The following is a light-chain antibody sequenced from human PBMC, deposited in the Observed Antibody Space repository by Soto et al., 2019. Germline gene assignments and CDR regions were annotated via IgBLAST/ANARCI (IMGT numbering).Light chain of an antibody. CDR3: QNYNSAPGT. J-gene: IGKJ3*01. V-gene: IGKV1-27*01. CDR2: AAS. Sequence: GDRVTITCRASQGIFNYLAWYQQKPGKVPKLLIYAASTLQSGVPSRFSGSGSGTDFTLTISSLQPEDVATYYCQNYNSAPGTFGPGTKVDIK. CDR1: QGIFNY.